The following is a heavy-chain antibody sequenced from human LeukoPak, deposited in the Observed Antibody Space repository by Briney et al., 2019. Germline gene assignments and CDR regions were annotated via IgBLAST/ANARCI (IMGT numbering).Heavy chain of an antibody. CDR3: ARDFRGTDC. CDR2: ASLDGSNK. CDR1: GFPFSNYA. Sequence: PGRSLRLSCAASGFPFSNYAMHWVRQAPGKGLKWVAVASLDGSNKYYADSVKGRFTISRDNSKDTLYLQMNSLRAEDTAVYYCARDFRGTDCWGQGTPVTVSS. J-gene: IGHJ4*02. V-gene: IGHV3-30-3*01. D-gene: IGHD1-1*01.